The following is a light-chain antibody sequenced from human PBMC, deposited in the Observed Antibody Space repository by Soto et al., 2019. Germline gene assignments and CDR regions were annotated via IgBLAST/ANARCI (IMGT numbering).Light chain of an antibody. V-gene: IGLV7-46*01. CDR3: LLYYSGVRG. Sequence: QAVVTQEPSLTVSPGGTVILTCGSSTGAVASGHYPYWFQQQPGQAPRTLIYDISKKHSWTPARFSGSLLGGKAALILSGAQPEDEADYYGLLYYSGVRGFGGGTQLTVL. CDR2: DIS. CDR1: TGAVASGHY. J-gene: IGLJ3*02.